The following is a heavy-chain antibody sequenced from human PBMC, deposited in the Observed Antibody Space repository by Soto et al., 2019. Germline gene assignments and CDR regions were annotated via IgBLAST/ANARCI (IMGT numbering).Heavy chain of an antibody. J-gene: IGHJ6*02. V-gene: IGHV3-33*01. CDR2: IWYDGRHT. CDR3: ARGGATFTYYYYFAMDV. Sequence: QVQLVESGGGVVQFGRSLRLSCAASGFRFSTHVMHWVRQAPGKGLEWVAVIWYDGRHTYYADSVKGRFTMSRDNSKNKLYLQMNSLRAEDTAVYYCARGGATFTYYYYFAMDVWGQGTTVTISS. D-gene: IGHD5-12*01. CDR1: GFRFSTHV.